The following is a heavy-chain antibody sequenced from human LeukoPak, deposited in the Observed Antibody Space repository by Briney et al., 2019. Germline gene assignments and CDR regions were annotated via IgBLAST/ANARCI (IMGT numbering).Heavy chain of an antibody. CDR3: ARDGELDYYGMDV. J-gene: IGHJ6*02. V-gene: IGHV4-34*01. Sequence: PSETLSLTCAVYGGSFSGYYWSWIRQPPGKGLEWIGEINHSGNTNYNPSLKSRVTISVDTSKNQFSLKLNSVTAADTAVYYCARDGELDYYGMDVWGQGTTVTVSS. D-gene: IGHD6-13*01. CDR2: INHSGNT. CDR1: GGSFSGYY.